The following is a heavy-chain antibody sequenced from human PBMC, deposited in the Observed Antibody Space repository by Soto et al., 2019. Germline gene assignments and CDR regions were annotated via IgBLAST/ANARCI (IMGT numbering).Heavy chain of an antibody. CDR3: ARDPAWELLQVRAFDI. CDR2: INPYNGNT. CDR1: GYTFTTYA. J-gene: IGHJ3*02. V-gene: IGHV1-18*01. Sequence: ASVKVSCKTSGYTFTTYAINWVRQAPGQGLEWMGSINPYNGNTDYAQKFQGRVTMTTDTSTSTAYMELRSLRSDDTAVYYCARDPAWELLQVRAFDIWGQGTMVTVSS. D-gene: IGHD1-26*01.